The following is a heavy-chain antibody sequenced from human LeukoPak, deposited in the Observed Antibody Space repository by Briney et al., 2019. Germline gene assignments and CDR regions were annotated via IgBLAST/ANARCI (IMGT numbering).Heavy chain of an antibody. V-gene: IGHV4-4*07. D-gene: IGHD3-10*01. J-gene: IGHJ6*03. CDR3: ARDLFWADYYGSGSSYMDV. CDR1: GGSISSYY. CDR2: IYTSGST. Sequence: SETLSRTCTVSGGSISSYYCSWIRQPAAKGLEWIGRIYTSGSTNYNPSLKSRVTMSVDTSKNQFSLKLSSVTAADTAVYYCARDLFWADYYGSGSSYMDVWGKGTTVTISS.